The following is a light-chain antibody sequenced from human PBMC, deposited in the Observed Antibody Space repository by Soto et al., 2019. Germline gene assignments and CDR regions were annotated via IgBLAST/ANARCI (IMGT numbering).Light chain of an antibody. CDR1: QSVSSSY. CDR3: QQYGSSPGT. J-gene: IGKJ1*01. Sequence: EIVLTQSPGTLSLSPGERATLSCRASQSVSSSYLAWYQQKPGQAPRLLIYGASSRATGIPDRFSGSGSGTDFTLTIRRLEPADFAVYYCQQYGSSPGTFGQGTKLEIK. V-gene: IGKV3-20*01. CDR2: GAS.